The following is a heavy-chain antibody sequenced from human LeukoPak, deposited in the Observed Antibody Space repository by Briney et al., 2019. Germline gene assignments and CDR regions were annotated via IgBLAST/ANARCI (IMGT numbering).Heavy chain of an antibody. Sequence: GASVKVSCKASGYTFTGYYMHWVRQAPGQRLEWMGWINAGNGNTKYSQKFQGRVTITRDTSASTAYMELSSLRSEDTAVYYCATRGYYDSSGYYYWGQGTLVTVSS. J-gene: IGHJ4*02. CDR3: ATRGYYDSSGYYY. D-gene: IGHD3-22*01. CDR2: INAGNGNT. V-gene: IGHV1-3*01. CDR1: GYTFTGYY.